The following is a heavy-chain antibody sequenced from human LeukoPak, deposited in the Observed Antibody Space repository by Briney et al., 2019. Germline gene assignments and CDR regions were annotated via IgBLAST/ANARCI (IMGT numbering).Heavy chain of an antibody. CDR3: ARDYGGNMWN. Sequence: SETLSLTRTVSGGSISSYYWSWIRQPPGKGLEWIGYIYYSGSTNYNPSLKSRVTISVDTSKNQFSLKLSSVTAADTAVYYCARDYGGNMWNWGQGTLVTVSS. CDR1: GGSISSYY. D-gene: IGHD4-23*01. J-gene: IGHJ4*02. CDR2: IYYSGST. V-gene: IGHV4-59*01.